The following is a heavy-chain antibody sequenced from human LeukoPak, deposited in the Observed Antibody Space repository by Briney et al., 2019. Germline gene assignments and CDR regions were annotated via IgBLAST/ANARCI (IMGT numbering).Heavy chain of an antibody. V-gene: IGHV3-53*01. CDR2: IYSGGST. J-gene: IGHJ4*02. Sequence: PGGSLRLSCAASGFTFSSYSMNWVRQAPGKGLEWVSVIYSGGSTYYADSVKGRFTISRDNSKNTLYLQMNSLRAEDTAVYYCARDRKPISGYFDYWGQGTLVTVSS. CDR1: GFTFSSYS. CDR3: ARDRKPISGYFDY. D-gene: IGHD3-10*01.